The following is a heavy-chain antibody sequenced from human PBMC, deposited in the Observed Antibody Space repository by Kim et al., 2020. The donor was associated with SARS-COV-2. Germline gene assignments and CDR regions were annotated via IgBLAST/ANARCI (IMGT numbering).Heavy chain of an antibody. Sequence: GGSLRLSCAASGFTFSSYSMNWVRQAPGKGLEWVSSISSSSSYIYYADSVKGRFTISRDNAKNSLYLQMNSLRAEDTAVYYCARRGSRYSSGWYMDESPAIDYWGQGTLVTVSS. J-gene: IGHJ4*02. CDR3: ARRGSRYSSGWYMDESPAIDY. CDR1: GFTFSSYS. V-gene: IGHV3-21*01. CDR2: ISSSSSYI. D-gene: IGHD6-19*01.